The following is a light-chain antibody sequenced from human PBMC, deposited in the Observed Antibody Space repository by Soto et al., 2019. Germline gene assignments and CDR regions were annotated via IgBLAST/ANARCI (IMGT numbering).Light chain of an antibody. CDR3: QQYDCYSYT. J-gene: IGKJ2*01. Sequence: DIQMTQSPSTLSASVGDRVTITCRASQNIYNWLAWSQQKAGKAPKLLSYGASSLQSGVPSRFSGSGSGTEFSLSISSLQPDDFGTYYCQQYDCYSYTF. CDR1: QNIYNW. V-gene: IGKV1-5*01. CDR2: GAS.